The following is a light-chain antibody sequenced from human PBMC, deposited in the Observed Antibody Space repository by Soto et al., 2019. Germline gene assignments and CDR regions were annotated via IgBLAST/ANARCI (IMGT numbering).Light chain of an antibody. CDR3: QTWGTGVNWV. CDR2: LNSDGSH. J-gene: IGLJ3*02. V-gene: IGLV4-69*01. CDR1: SGHSTYA. Sequence: QPVLTQSPSAYASLGASVKLTCTLSSGHSTYAIAWHQQQPEKGPRFLMKLNSDGSHFKGDGIPDRFSGSSSGTERYLTISSLQSEDEADYYCQTWGTGVNWVFGGGTKLTVL.